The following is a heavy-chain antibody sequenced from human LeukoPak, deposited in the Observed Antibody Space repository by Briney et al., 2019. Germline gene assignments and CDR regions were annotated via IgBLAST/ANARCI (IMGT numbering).Heavy chain of an antibody. D-gene: IGHD2-2*01. CDR3: AKVGVCSSTSCYHDAFDI. CDR1: GFTFSSYG. Sequence: GGSLRLSCAASGFTFSSYGMHWVRQAPGKGLEWVAVIPYDGSNKYCADSVKGRFTISRDNSKNTLYLQMNSLRAEDTAVYYCAKVGVCSSTSCYHDAFDIWGQGTMVTVSS. CDR2: IPYDGSNK. V-gene: IGHV3-30*18. J-gene: IGHJ3*02.